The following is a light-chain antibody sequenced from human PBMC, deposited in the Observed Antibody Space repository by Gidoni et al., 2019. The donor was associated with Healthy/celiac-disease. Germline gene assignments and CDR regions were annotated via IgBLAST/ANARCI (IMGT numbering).Light chain of an antibody. V-gene: IGKV3-20*01. J-gene: IGKJ2*01. CDR3: QQYGSSPL. CDR2: GAT. Sequence: EIVLTHSPGTLSLSPGERATLPCRASQSVSSSYLAWYQQKPSQAPRLLIYGATSSATGIPDRFSGSGSGTDFTLTISRLEPEDFAVYYCQQYGSSPLFGQGTKLEIK. CDR1: QSVSSSY.